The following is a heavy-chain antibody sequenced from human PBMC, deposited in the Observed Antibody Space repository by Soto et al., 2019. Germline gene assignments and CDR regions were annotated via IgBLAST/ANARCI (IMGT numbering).Heavy chain of an antibody. D-gene: IGHD3-22*01. CDR1: GFSFNTNW. CDR3: ATSSACAFDH. Sequence: EVQLVESGGDLVQPGGSLRLSCAASGFSFNTNWMTWLRQAPGKGLEWVANIKPDGSVEQYVDSVRGRFTISRDNAKNSQYLQMSSLRVEDTAVYYCATSSACAFDHWGQRTLVTVSS. V-gene: IGHV3-7*01. J-gene: IGHJ4*02. CDR2: IKPDGSVE.